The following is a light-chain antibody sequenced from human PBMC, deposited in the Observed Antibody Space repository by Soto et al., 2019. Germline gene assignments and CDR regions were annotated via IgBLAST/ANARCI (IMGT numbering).Light chain of an antibody. CDR1: SSDVGGYNS. CDR2: DVS. Sequence: QSALTQPASVSGSPGQSITISCTGTSSDVGGYNSVSWYQHHPGKAPKLMIFDVSDRPSGVSSRFSGSKSGNTASLTISGLQAEDDADYYCSSYTTSSTPHYVFGPGTKVTVL. CDR3: SSYTTSSTPHYV. V-gene: IGLV2-14*03. J-gene: IGLJ1*01.